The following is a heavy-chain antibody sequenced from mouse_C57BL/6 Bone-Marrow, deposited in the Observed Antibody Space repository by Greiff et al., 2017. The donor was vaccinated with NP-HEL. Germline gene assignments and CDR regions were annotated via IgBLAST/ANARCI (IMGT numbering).Heavy chain of an antibody. CDR1: GFNIKDDY. Sequence: DVQLQESGAELVRPGASVKLSCTASGFNIKDDYMHWVKQRPEQGLEWIGWIDPENGDTEYASKFQGKATITADTSSNAAYLQLSSLTSEDTAVYYCTTLEGYAMDYWGQGTSVTVSS. CDR3: TTLEGYAMDY. V-gene: IGHV14-4*01. J-gene: IGHJ4*01. CDR2: IDPENGDT.